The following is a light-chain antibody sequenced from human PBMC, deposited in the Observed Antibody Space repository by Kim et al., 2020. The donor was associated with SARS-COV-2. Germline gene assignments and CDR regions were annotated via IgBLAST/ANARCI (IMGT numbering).Light chain of an antibody. CDR2: AAS. V-gene: IGKV1-39*01. J-gene: IGKJ2*01. Sequence: SASVGDRVPITCRTSQSISSYLSWYQQKSGKAPKLLIFAASSLQSGVPSRFSGSGSGTDFTLTITTLQPEDFATYHCQQTYTAPFTFGHGTKLEI. CDR1: QSISSY. CDR3: QQTYTAPFT.